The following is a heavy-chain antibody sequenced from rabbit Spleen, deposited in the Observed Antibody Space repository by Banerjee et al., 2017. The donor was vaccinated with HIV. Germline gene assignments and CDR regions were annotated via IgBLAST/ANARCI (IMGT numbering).Heavy chain of an antibody. Sequence: QSLEESGGDLVKPGASLTLTCTASGFSFSSGYYMCWVRQAPGKGLEWIACINTGSNNYIYYASWAKGRFTISKASSTTVTLQMTSLTAADTATYFCARDTGSYDYIDVYFNLWGQGTLVTVS. D-gene: IGHD6-1*01. CDR3: ARDTGSYDYIDVYFNL. J-gene: IGHJ4*01. CDR1: GFSFSSGYY. CDR2: INTGSNNYI. V-gene: IGHV1S40*01.